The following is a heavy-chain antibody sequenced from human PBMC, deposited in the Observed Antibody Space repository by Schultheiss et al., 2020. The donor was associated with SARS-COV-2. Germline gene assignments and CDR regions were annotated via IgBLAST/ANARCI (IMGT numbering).Heavy chain of an antibody. J-gene: IGHJ4*02. CDR1: GGSISSGGYY. CDR2: IYYSGSA. CDR3: ARVSAATVNPRFDY. D-gene: IGHD6-25*01. Sequence: SETLSLTCTVSGGSISSGGYYWSWIRQHPGEGLEWIGYIYYSGSAYYNPSLRSRVAMSVDTPKNQFSLSLSSVTAADTAVYYCARVSAATVNPRFDYWGRGTLVTVSS. V-gene: IGHV4-31*03.